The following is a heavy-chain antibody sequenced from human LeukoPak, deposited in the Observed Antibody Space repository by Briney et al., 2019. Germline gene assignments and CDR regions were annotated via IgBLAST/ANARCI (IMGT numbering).Heavy chain of an antibody. V-gene: IGHV3-23*01. Sequence: PGASLRLSCAASGFSLSTYGVSWVRQPPGKGLEWVSAISGSGGSTYYADSVKGRFTISRDNSKNTLYLQMNSLRAEDTAVYYCAKEGVCSSTSCYLSATDYWGQGTLVTVSS. CDR2: ISGSGGST. D-gene: IGHD2-2*01. CDR3: AKEGVCSSTSCYLSATDY. J-gene: IGHJ4*02. CDR1: GFSLSTYG.